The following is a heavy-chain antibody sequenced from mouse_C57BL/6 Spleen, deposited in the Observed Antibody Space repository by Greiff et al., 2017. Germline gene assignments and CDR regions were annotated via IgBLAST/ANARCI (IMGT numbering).Heavy chain of an antibody. CDR3: EREGDSTTVVAMDY. D-gene: IGHD1-1*01. J-gene: IGHJ4*01. V-gene: IGHV1-82*01. Sequence: QVQLKESGPELVKPGASVKISCKASGYAFSSSWMNWVKQRPGKGLEWIGRIYPGDGDTNYNGKFKGKATLTADKSSSTAYMQLSSLTSEDSAVYFCEREGDSTTVVAMDYGGQGTSVTVSS. CDR2: IYPGDGDT. CDR1: GYAFSSSW.